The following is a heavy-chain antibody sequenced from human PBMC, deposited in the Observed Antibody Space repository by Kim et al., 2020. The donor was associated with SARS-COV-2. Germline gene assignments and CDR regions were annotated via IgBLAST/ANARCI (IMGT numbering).Heavy chain of an antibody. Sequence: ASVKVSCKASGGTFSSNTITWVRQAPGQGLEWVGRIIPIVDITNYAQKFQGRVTITADRSTNTAFLELSSLKSEDTAVYFCARGADFAGSGSEYWGQGSLVTVSS. CDR1: GGTFSSNT. V-gene: IGHV1-69*02. CDR3: ARGADFAGSGSEY. J-gene: IGHJ4*02. CDR2: IIPIVDIT. D-gene: IGHD3-10*01.